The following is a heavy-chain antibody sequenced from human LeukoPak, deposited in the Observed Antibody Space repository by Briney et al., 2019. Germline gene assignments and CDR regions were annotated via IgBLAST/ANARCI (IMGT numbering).Heavy chain of an antibody. J-gene: IGHJ4*02. CDR2: ISDSGST. CDR3: ARWGRPNFDY. CDR1: GGSIRGYS. D-gene: IGHD7-27*01. V-gene: IGHV4-59*01. Sequence: SETLSLTCTVSGGSIRGYSWSWLRQPPGKGLEWIGYISDSGSTYYNPSLKTRITISLDTSKNQFSLKLTSATAADTAVYYCARWGRPNFDYWGQGTLVTVSS.